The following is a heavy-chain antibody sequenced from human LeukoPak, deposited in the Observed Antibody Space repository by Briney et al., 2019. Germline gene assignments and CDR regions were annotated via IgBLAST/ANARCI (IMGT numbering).Heavy chain of an antibody. CDR3: ARDRYRYCSSTSCYGEPLNWFDP. D-gene: IGHD2-2*01. CDR2: IYYSGST. Sequence: SETLSLTRTVSGGSISSGGYYWSWIRQHPGKGLEWIGYIYYSGSTYYNPSLKSRVTISVDTSKNQFSLKLSSVTAADTAVYYCARDRYRYCSSTSCYGEPLNWFDPWGQGTLVTVSS. CDR1: GGSISSGGYY. V-gene: IGHV4-31*03. J-gene: IGHJ5*02.